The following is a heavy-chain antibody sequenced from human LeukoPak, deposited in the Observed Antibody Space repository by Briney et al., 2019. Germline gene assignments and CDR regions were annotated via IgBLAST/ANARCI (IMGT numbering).Heavy chain of an antibody. D-gene: IGHD4-17*01. CDR2: IYYSGST. V-gene: IGHV4-39*01. CDR3: ARLYGDPIDYFDY. J-gene: IGHJ4*02. Sequence: SETLSLTCTVSGGSISSSSYYWGWIRQPPGNGLEWIGSIYYSGSTYYNPSLKSRVTISVDTSKNQFSLKLSSVTAADTAVYYCARLYGDPIDYFDYWGQGTLVTVSS. CDR1: GGSISSSSYY.